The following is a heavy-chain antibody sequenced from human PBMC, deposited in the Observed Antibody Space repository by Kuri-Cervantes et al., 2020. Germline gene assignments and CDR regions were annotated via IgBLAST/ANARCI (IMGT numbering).Heavy chain of an antibody. CDR1: GFTVSSNY. CDR3: ARDKTSSSWRTSGRYYYGMDV. J-gene: IGHJ6*02. CDR2: IYSGGST. Sequence: GGSLRLSCAASGFTVSSNYMSWVRQAPGKGLEWVSVIYSGGSTYYADSVEGRFTISRDNSKNTLYLQMNSLRAEDTAVYYCARDKTSSSWRTSGRYYYGMDVWGQGTTVTVSS. V-gene: IGHV3-53*01. D-gene: IGHD6-13*01.